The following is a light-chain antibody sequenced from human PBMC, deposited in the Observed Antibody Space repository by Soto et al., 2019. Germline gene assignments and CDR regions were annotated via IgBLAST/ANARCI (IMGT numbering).Light chain of an antibody. Sequence: QSALTQPASVSGSPGQSIAISCTGSSSDVGIYNYVSWYQQHPGKVPKLIIYEVTNRPSGVSNRFSGSKSGNTASLTISGLQAEDEADYYCSSYTSTSSYVFGGGTKGTVL. V-gene: IGLV2-14*01. J-gene: IGLJ1*01. CDR3: SSYTSTSSYV. CDR2: EVT. CDR1: SSDVGIYNY.